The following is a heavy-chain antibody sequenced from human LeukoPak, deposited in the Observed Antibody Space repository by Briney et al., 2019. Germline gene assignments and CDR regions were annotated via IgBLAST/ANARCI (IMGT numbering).Heavy chain of an antibody. Sequence: PSETLSLTCTVSGVSISSHYWSWIRQPPGKGLEWIGYIYYSGSTDYNPSLKSRVTISVDTSKNQFSLKLSSVTAADTAVYYCAREARYDFWSGYYLVWGKGTTVTVSS. V-gene: IGHV4-59*11. CDR3: AREARYDFWSGYYLV. J-gene: IGHJ6*04. CDR1: GVSISSHY. D-gene: IGHD3-3*01. CDR2: IYYSGST.